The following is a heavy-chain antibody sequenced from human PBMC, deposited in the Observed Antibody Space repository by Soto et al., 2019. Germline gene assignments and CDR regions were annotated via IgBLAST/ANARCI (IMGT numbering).Heavy chain of an antibody. J-gene: IGHJ4*02. Sequence: QVQLQESGPGLVKPSETLSLTCTVSGGSISSYYWSWIRQPPGKGLEWIGYIYHSGSTNYNPSLKSRVTISVDTSKNQFSLKLRSVTAADTAVYYCATHRRGSGWNHFDYWGQGTLVTVSS. CDR3: ATHRRGSGWNHFDY. V-gene: IGHV4-59*01. CDR1: GGSISSYY. D-gene: IGHD6-19*01. CDR2: IYHSGST.